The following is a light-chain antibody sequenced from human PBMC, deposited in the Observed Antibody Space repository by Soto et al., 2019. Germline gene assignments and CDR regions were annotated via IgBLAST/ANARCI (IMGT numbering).Light chain of an antibody. Sequence: DIQITQSPSTLSASIGDRVTITCRASQSISTWLAWYQQKPGKAPKLLIYDASSLESGVPSRFSGSGSGTEFTLTVSSLQPDDFATYYCQQYMSYSWTFGQGTKVDIK. CDR1: QSISTW. V-gene: IGKV1-5*01. CDR3: QQYMSYSWT. CDR2: DAS. J-gene: IGKJ1*01.